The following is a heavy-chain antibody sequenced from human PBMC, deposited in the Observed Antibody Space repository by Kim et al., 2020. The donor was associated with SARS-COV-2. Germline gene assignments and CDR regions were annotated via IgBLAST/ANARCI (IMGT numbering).Heavy chain of an antibody. J-gene: IGHJ4*02. CDR1: GFTFSSYS. CDR3: ARRSLAGVDY. CDR2: ISSSGNFI. Sequence: GGSLRLSCAASGFTFSSYSMNWVRQAPGKGLEWVSSISSSGNFIYYADSVKVRFTISRDNAKNSLYLQMNSLRAEDTAVYYCARRSLAGVDYWGQGTLGT. D-gene: IGHD6-13*01. V-gene: IGHV3-21*04.